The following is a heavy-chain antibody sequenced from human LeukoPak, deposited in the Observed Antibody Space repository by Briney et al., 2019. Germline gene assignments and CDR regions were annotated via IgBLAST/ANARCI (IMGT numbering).Heavy chain of an antibody. Sequence: GESLTISCKGSGYIFTSYWISWVRQMPGKGLEWMGRIDPSDSYTNYSPSFQGHVIISADKSISTAYLQWSSLNASDTAMYYCARNDNNYYYSYNFDYWGQGTLVTVSS. V-gene: IGHV5-10-1*01. CDR2: IDPSDSYT. D-gene: IGHD3-22*01. J-gene: IGHJ4*02. CDR3: ARNDNNYYYSYNFDY. CDR1: GYIFTSYW.